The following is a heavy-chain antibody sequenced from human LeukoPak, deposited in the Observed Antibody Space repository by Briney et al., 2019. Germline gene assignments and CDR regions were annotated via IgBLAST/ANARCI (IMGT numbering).Heavy chain of an antibody. D-gene: IGHD1-26*01. CDR3: AKGVRSYWGVDY. J-gene: IGHJ4*02. V-gene: IGHV1-69*13. Sequence: ASVKVSCKASGGTFSSYAISWVRQAPGQGLEWMGGIIPIFGTANYAQKFQGRVTITADESTSTAYMELSSLRSEDTAVYYCAKGVRSYWGVDYWGQGTLVTVSS. CDR1: GGTFSSYA. CDR2: IIPIFGTA.